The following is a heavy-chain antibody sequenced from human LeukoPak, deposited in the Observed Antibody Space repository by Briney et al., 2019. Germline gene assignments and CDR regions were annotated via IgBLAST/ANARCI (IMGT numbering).Heavy chain of an antibody. J-gene: IGHJ4*02. V-gene: IGHV4-34*01. Sequence: PSETLSLTCAVYGGSFSGYYWSWIRQPPGKGLEWIGEINHSGSTNYNPSLKSRVTISVDTSKNQFSLKLSSVTAADTAVYYCAREYYDSSNWGQGTLVTVSS. CDR1: GGSFSGYY. D-gene: IGHD3-22*01. CDR3: AREYYDSSN. CDR2: INHSGST.